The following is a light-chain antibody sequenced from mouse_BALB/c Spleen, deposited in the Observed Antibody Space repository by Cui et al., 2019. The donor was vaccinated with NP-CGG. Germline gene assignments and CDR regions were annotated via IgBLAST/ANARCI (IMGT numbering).Light chain of an antibody. CDR2: GTN. CDR1: TGAVTTSNY. J-gene: IGLJ1*01. Sequence: QAFFNQETALTTSPGETVTLTCRSSTGAVTTSNYANWVQEKPDHLFTGLIGGTNNRAPGVPARFSGSLIGDKAALTITGAQTEDEAIYFCALWYSNHWVFGGGTKLTVL. V-gene: IGLV1*01. CDR3: ALWYSNHWV.